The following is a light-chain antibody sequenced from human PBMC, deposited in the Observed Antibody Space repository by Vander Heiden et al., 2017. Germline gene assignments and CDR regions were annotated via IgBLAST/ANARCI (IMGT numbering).Light chain of an antibody. J-gene: IGLJ3*02. CDR3: AAWDDSLSGLV. CDR1: SSHVDRNY. Sequence: QSPLTQPPSPSGTPAHTFTITCPGRSSHVDRNYVYWSQPLPGTPHKLLICRDNQRPSGVPDRFSGSKSGTSDSLAISGLRSEDEADYYCAAWDDSLSGLVFGGGTKLTVL. CDR2: RDN. V-gene: IGLV1-47*01.